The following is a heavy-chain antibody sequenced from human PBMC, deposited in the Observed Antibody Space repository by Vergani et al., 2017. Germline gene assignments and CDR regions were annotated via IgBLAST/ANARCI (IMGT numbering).Heavy chain of an antibody. CDR1: GYTFTGYY. J-gene: IGHJ3*01. V-gene: IGHV1-2*02. D-gene: IGHD3-22*01. CDR3: ARHYYDSSGGEGYDAFDV. Sequence: QVQLVQSGAEVKKPGASVKVSCTASGYTFTGYYMHWVRQAPGQGLEWMGWINPNSGGTNYAQKFQGRVTMTRDTSISTAYMELSRLRSDDTAVYYCARHYYDSSGGEGYDAFDVWGQGTMVTVSS. CDR2: INPNSGGT.